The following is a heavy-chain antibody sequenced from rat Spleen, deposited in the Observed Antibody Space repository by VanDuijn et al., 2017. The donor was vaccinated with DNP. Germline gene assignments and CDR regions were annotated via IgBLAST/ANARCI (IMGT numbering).Heavy chain of an antibody. J-gene: IGHJ3*01. V-gene: IGHV5-7*01. Sequence: EVQFVESGGGLVQPGRSLKLSCVVSGMRFTDYHMAWVRQTPKKGLEWVATSNNDGKNSYYHDSMRGRFTISRDNAKSSLYLQMNSLKSEDTATYYCARPETTTNWFAYWGQGTLVTVSS. CDR3: ARPETTTNWFAY. CDR1: GMRFTDYH. D-gene: IGHD1-10*01. CDR2: SNNDGKNS.